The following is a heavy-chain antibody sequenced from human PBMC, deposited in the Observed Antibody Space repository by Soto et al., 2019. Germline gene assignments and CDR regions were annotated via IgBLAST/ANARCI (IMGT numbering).Heavy chain of an antibody. CDR3: ARGLEYYFKPGVFDI. D-gene: IGHD1-26*01. J-gene: IGHJ3*02. CDR1: GFTLSSSE. Sequence: EVQLVESGGGLEQPGGSLRLSCAASGFTLSSSEMNWVRQAPGKGLEWVSYVGSSCNTTYYADSVKGRFTISRDNAKNSLYLQMNSLRAEDTAVYYCARGLEYYFKPGVFDIWGQGTMVTVSS. CDR2: VGSSCNTT. V-gene: IGHV3-48*03.